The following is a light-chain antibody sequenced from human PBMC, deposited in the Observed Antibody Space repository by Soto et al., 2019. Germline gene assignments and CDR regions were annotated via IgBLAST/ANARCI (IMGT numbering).Light chain of an antibody. J-gene: IGKJ2*01. V-gene: IGKV1-39*01. CDR3: QQSYSTPPYT. CDR1: QSISSY. Sequence: DIQMTQSPSSLSASVGDRVTITCRASQSISSYLNWYQQKPGKAPKLLIYAASSLQSGGPSRFSGSGSGTDFTLTISSLQPEDFATYYCQQSYSTPPYTFGQATKLEIK. CDR2: AAS.